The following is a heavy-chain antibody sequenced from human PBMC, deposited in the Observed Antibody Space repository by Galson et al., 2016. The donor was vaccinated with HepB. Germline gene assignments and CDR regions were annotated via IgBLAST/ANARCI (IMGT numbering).Heavy chain of an antibody. Sequence: SETLSLTCSVSGVSISTSFRNWIRQSPGKGLEWIGYVFDNGRVNYNPSLRSRINILLDTSKNQFSLKLSSVTAADTAVYYCARDEELHCSGGGCYWGFDPWGQGTLVTVSS. CDR2: VFDNGRV. CDR1: GVSISTSF. D-gene: IGHD2-15*01. CDR3: ARDEELHCSGGGCYWGFDP. V-gene: IGHV4-59*01. J-gene: IGHJ5*02.